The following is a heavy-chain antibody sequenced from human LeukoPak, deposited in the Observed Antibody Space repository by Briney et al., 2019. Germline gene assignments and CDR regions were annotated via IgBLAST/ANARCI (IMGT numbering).Heavy chain of an antibody. CDR1: GFTFSSYG. V-gene: IGHV3-30*18. J-gene: IGHJ6*02. Sequence: GRSLRLSCAASGFTFSSYGMHWVRRAPGKGLEWVAVISYDGSNKYYADSVKGRFTISRDNSKNTLYLQMNSLRAEDTAVYYCAKLARYSTVNYYYGMDVWGQGTTVTVSS. D-gene: IGHD6-13*01. CDR2: ISYDGSNK. CDR3: AKLARYSTVNYYYGMDV.